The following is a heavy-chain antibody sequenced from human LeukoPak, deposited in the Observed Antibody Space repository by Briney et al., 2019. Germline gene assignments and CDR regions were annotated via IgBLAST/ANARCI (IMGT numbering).Heavy chain of an antibody. D-gene: IGHD2-2*01. CDR3: AREVRRRRYCSSTSCKPYGMDV. CDR1: GYTFTSYG. J-gene: IGHJ6*02. CDR2: ISAYNGNT. Sequence: ASVKVSCKASGYTFTSYGISWVRQAPGQGLEWMGWISAYNGNTNYAQKLQGRVTMTTDTSTSTAYMELRSLRSDDTAVYYCAREVRRRRYCSSTSCKPYGMDVWGQGTTVTVSS. V-gene: IGHV1-18*01.